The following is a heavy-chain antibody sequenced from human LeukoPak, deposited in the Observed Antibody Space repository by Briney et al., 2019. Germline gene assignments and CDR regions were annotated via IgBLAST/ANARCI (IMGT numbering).Heavy chain of an antibody. CDR1: GFTFSSYA. D-gene: IGHD6-19*01. Sequence: GGSLRLSCAASGFTFSSYAMSWVRQAPGKGLEWVSAISGSGGSTYYADSVKGRFTFSRDNSKNTLYLQMNSLRAEDTAVYYCAKDWGQWLVPFFDYWGQGTLVTVSS. V-gene: IGHV3-23*01. CDR3: AKDWGQWLVPFFDY. J-gene: IGHJ4*02. CDR2: ISGSGGST.